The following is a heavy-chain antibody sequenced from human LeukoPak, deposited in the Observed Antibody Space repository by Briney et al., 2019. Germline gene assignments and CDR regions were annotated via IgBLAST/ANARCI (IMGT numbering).Heavy chain of an antibody. CDR3: ARGRSITLLRGVAMSDGFDI. CDR1: GFTFSNYG. D-gene: IGHD3-10*01. Sequence: GGSLRLSCAASGFTFSNYGMNWVRQAPGKGLEWVSFTDTSGRYVYYGDSVKGRFTISRDNAKNLLFLQMDGLRAEDTALYYCARGRSITLLRGVAMSDGFDIWGQGAMVAVSS. CDR2: TDTSGRYV. J-gene: IGHJ3*02. V-gene: IGHV3-21*06.